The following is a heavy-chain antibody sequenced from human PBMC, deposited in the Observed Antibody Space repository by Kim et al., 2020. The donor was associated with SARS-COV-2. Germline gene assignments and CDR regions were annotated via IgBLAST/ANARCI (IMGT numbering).Heavy chain of an antibody. V-gene: IGHV3-21*01. CDR2: ISRNSDYI. Sequence: GGSLRLSCAASEFTFSRYSMNWVRQAPGKGLEWVSTISRNSDYIYYVDSVEGRFTISRDNAKNSLYLQMNSLRADDTAMYYCARDLSLGRPGGFDYWGQGTLVTVSS. J-gene: IGHJ4*02. D-gene: IGHD3-10*01. CDR1: EFTFSRYS. CDR3: ARDLSLGRPGGFDY.